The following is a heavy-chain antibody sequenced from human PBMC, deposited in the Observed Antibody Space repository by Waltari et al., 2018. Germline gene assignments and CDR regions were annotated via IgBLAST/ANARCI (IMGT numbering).Heavy chain of an antibody. CDR3: ATEEWYRFDY. V-gene: IGHV3-7*01. Sequence: EVKLVESGGKLVQSGGSLRLSCAASGFSFSDYWMSWVRQAPGKGLEWVAKINQDGSAKYYVDSVKGRFTISRDNAKNSLYLQMNSLRADETAVYYCATEEWYRFDYWGQGTLVTVSS. J-gene: IGHJ4*02. CDR2: INQDGSAK. D-gene: IGHD3-3*01. CDR1: GFSFSDYW.